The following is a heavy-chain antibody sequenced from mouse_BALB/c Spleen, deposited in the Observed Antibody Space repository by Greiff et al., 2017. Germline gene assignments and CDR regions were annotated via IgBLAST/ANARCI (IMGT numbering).Heavy chain of an antibody. J-gene: IGHJ1*01. Sequence: QVQLQQSGAELVRPGTSVKVSCKASGYAFTNYLIEWVKQRPGQGLEWIGVINPGSGGTNYNEKFKGKATLTADKSSSTAYMQLSSLTSDDSAVYFCARGGYGNYDWYFDVWGAGTTVTVSS. CDR1: GYAFTNYL. V-gene: IGHV1-54*01. D-gene: IGHD2-10*02. CDR3: ARGGYGNYDWYFDV. CDR2: INPGSGGT.